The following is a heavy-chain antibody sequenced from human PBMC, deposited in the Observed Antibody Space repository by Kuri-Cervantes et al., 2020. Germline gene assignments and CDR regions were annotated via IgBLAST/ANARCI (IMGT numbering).Heavy chain of an antibody. CDR1: GGTFSSYD. Sequence: AVKVSCKASGGTFSSYDISWVRQDPGQGLEWMVGIIPIFGTAKYAQNFQGRVTITADESTSTAYMELSSLRSEDTAVYYCASWVTMLAHAFDIWGQGTMVTVSS. D-gene: IGHD3-10*02. J-gene: IGHJ3*02. CDR2: IIPIFGTA. CDR3: ASWVTMLAHAFDI. V-gene: IGHV1-69*13.